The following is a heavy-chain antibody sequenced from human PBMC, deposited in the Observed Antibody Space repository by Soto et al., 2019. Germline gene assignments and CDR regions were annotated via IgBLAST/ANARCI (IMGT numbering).Heavy chain of an antibody. D-gene: IGHD3-9*01. CDR2: IYYSGST. J-gene: IGHJ6*02. Sequence: SETLSLTCSVACGSISSSNYHWGWNRQPPGKGLEWLGSIYYSGSTYYKPSLRSRVTIAVDTSRNQFSLRLSSVTAADTAVYYCARSDPQYYDILTGYYPHYYYGMDVWGQGTTVT. CDR3: ARSDPQYYDILTGYYPHYYYGMDV. CDR1: CGSISSSNYH. V-gene: IGHV4-39*07.